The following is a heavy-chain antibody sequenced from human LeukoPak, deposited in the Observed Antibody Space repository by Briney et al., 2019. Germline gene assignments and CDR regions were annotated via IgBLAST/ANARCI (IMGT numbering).Heavy chain of an antibody. Sequence: GGSLRLSCAASGFTFSSYSMNWVRQAPGKGLEWVSSISSSSSYIYYADSVEGRFTISRDNAKNSLYLQMNSLRAEDTAVYYCAREEVAAALDYWGQGTLVTVSS. D-gene: IGHD2-15*01. J-gene: IGHJ4*02. V-gene: IGHV3-21*01. CDR2: ISSSSSYI. CDR3: AREEVAAALDY. CDR1: GFTFSSYS.